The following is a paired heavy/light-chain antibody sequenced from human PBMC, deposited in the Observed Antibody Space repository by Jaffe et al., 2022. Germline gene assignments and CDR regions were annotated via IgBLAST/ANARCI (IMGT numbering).Heavy chain of an antibody. Sequence: EVQLVDSGGALVQPGRSLTLSCTASGFNFGAFAITWFRQAPGKGLEWVGFIRSKPYGGTTEFAASVKGRFSISRDDSNSIAYLQMNSLKSEDTAVYYCSRNPSYGEYWFDRWGQGTLVTVSS. D-gene: IGHD4-17*01. J-gene: IGHJ5*02. CDR3: SRNPSYGEYWFDR. CDR1: GFNFGAFA. V-gene: IGHV3-49*03. CDR2: IRSKPYGGTT.
Light chain of an antibody. CDR2: WAS. Sequence: DFVMTQSPDSLAVSLGERASINCKSSQSVLYSSNKKNYLAWYQQKPGQPPKLLIYWASTRESGVPDRFSGSGSGTDFTLTISSLQAEDVAVYYCQQYYGSPWTFGQGTKVEIK. V-gene: IGKV4-1*01. CDR3: QQYYGSPWT. CDR1: QSVLYSSNKKNY. J-gene: IGKJ1*01.